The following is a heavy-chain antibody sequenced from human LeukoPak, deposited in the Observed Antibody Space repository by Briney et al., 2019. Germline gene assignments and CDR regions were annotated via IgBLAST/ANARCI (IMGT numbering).Heavy chain of an antibody. D-gene: IGHD2-15*01. CDR2: INHSGST. V-gene: IGHV4-34*01. CDR3: ARRSLVAATRRPFDY. Sequence: SETLSLTCAVYGGSFSGYYWSCIRQPPGKGLEWIGEINHSGSTNYNPSLKSRVTISVDTSKNQFSLKLSSVTAADTAVYYCARRSLVAATRRPFDYWGQGTQVTVSS. J-gene: IGHJ4*02. CDR1: GGSFSGYY.